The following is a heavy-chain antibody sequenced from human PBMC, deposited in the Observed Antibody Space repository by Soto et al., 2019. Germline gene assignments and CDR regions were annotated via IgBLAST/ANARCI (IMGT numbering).Heavy chain of an antibody. J-gene: IGHJ4*02. CDR1: GYTFNTFG. V-gene: IGHV1-18*01. Sequence: ASVKVSCKASGYTFNTFGITWVRQAPGQGLEWMGCVSGYSDKRDYSRKLQDRITLTADPSTTTSYMELSSLRSEDTAVYYCARVLRDTARVFDYWGQGTLVTVSS. CDR3: ARVLRDTARVFDY. CDR2: VSGYSDKR. D-gene: IGHD5-18*01.